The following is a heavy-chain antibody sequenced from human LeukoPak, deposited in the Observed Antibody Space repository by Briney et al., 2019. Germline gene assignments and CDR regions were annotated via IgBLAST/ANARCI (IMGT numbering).Heavy chain of an antibody. J-gene: IGHJ4*02. Sequence: ASVKVSCKVSGYTLTELSMHWVRQARGKGLEWMGGLDPEDGETMYAQKFQGRVTMTEDTSTGTAFMELSSLRSEDTAVYYCATGNYYDKSGYYPSGYWGQGTLVTVSS. D-gene: IGHD3-22*01. CDR2: LDPEDGET. CDR3: ATGNYYDKSGYYPSGY. CDR1: GYTLTELS. V-gene: IGHV1-24*01.